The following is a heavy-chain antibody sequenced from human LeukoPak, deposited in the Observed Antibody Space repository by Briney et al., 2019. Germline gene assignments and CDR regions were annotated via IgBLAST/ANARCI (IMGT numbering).Heavy chain of an antibody. CDR1: GGSISGYY. CDR3: AREYCSGSSCYPAINTFDI. Sequence: SETLSLTCTVSGGSISGYYWSWIRQPPGKGLEWIGYIYDSGSTNYNPSLKSRVTISIDTSKNQFSLKLSSVTAADTAVYYCAREYCSGSSCYPAINTFDIWGQGTMVTVSS. J-gene: IGHJ3*02. CDR2: IYDSGST. D-gene: IGHD2-15*01. V-gene: IGHV4-59*01.